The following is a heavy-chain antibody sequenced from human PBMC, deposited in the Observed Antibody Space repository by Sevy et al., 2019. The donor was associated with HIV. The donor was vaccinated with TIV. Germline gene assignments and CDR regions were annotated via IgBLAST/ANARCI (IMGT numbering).Heavy chain of an antibody. CDR2: IKSKTDGGTT. D-gene: IGHD3-16*02. CDR3: TTDFRDLEMITFGGVIVIGGFDY. CDR1: GFTFSNAW. V-gene: IGHV3-15*01. Sequence: GGSLRLSCAASGFTFSNAWMSWVRQAPGKGLEWVGRIKSKTDGGTTDYAAPVKGRFTISRDDSKNTLYLQMNSLKTEDKAVYYCTTDFRDLEMITFGGVIVIGGFDYWGRGTLVTVSS. J-gene: IGHJ4*02.